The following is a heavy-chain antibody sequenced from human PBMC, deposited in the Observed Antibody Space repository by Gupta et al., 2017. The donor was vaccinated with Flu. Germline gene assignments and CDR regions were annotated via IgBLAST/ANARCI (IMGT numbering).Heavy chain of an antibody. V-gene: IGHV4-30-4*01. J-gene: IGHJ4*02. CDR1: GDSISTGDFY. CDR3: ARDVGGKYYFDS. Sequence: VSGDSISTGDFYWSWIRQSPGKGLQWIGYISFSGSTFYHPSVMRRITISVDKAKNQFSLTMRSVSAADTGVYYCARDVGGKYYFDSWGQGT. CDR2: ISFSGST. D-gene: IGHD1-26*01.